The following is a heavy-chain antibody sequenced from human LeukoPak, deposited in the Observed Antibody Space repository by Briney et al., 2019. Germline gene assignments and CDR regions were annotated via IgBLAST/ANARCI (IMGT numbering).Heavy chain of an antibody. CDR1: GFTFNIYA. D-gene: IGHD2-2*01. CDR3: ARLSDTEGSSTSYRASDI. V-gene: IGHV3-7*01. J-gene: IGHJ3*02. CDR2: IKQDGNDK. Sequence: GGSLRLSCAASGFTFNIYAISWVRQAPGKGLEWVANIKQDGNDKHYLESVKGRFTISRDNAKNSLYLQMNSLRAEDTAVYYCARLSDTEGSSTSYRASDIWGQGTLVAVSS.